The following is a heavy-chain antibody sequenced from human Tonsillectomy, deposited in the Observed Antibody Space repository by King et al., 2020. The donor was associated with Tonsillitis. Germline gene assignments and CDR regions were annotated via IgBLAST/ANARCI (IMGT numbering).Heavy chain of an antibody. D-gene: IGHD3-10*01. J-gene: IGHJ5*02. CDR1: GFTFSSYS. CDR3: ARDATAYYSVRGRENWFDP. Sequence: VQLVESGGGLVQPGGSLRLSCAASGFTFSSYSMNWVRQAPGKGLEWVSYISSSSTIYYADSVKGRFTISRDNAKNSLYLQMNSLRAEDTAVYYCARDATAYYSVRGRENWFDPWGQGTLVTVSS. V-gene: IGHV3-48*01. CDR2: ISSSSTI.